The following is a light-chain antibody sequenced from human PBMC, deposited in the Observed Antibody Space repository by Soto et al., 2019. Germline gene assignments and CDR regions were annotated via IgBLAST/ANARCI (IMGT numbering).Light chain of an antibody. CDR1: SSDVGAYYY. Sequence: QSALTQPASVSGSPGQSITISCTGTSSDVGAYYYVSWYRQHPGTAPKLMIYEVSNRPSGVSNRFSGSKSGNTASLTISGLQAEYEAHYYCSSYTSDMTKVFGGGTKVTVL. CDR3: SSYTSDMTKV. J-gene: IGLJ3*02. CDR2: EVS. V-gene: IGLV2-14*03.